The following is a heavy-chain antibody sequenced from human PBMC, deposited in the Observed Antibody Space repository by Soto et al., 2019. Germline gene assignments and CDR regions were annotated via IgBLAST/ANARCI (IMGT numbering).Heavy chain of an antibody. CDR1: GYTFTSYA. D-gene: IGHD6-19*01. CDR2: INGGNGDT. Sequence: ASVKVSFKASGYTFTSYAIHWVRQAPGQRLEWMGWINGGNGDTAYSQKLQGRVTITRDTSASTVYMELSSLRFEDTAVYYCARGGWDPPTYYPGIDVWGQGTTVTVSS. CDR3: ARGGWDPPTYYPGIDV. J-gene: IGHJ6*02. V-gene: IGHV1-3*01.